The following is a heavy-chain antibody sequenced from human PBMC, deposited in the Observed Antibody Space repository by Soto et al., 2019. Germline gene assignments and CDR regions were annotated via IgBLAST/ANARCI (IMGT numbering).Heavy chain of an antibody. CDR2: LSTSGART. J-gene: IGHJ4*02. D-gene: IGHD6-13*01. Sequence: EVQLLESGGGLVQPGGSLRLSCAASGFTFSNYGMSWVRQAPGRGLEWISGLSTSGARTYYADSVKGRFTISRDNSKNTLFLQMNSLRAEDTALYYCAADEGRGYWSSFDYWSQGTLVTVSS. CDR1: GFTFSNYG. V-gene: IGHV3-23*01. CDR3: AADEGRGYWSSFDY.